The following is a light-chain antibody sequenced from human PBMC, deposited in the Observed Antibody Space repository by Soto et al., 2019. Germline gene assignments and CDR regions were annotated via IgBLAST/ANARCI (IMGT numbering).Light chain of an antibody. CDR3: QHSGHLPL. Sequence: DVQITQSPPSLSAAAPSRVNPTFKASQDIGNYLNWYQHKPGKAPNLVIFDAFNLETGVPSRFSGSGSGTDFTLTISSLRPEDFATSYRQHSGHLPLFGTGTKVDIK. V-gene: IGKV1-33*01. CDR2: DAF. J-gene: IGKJ3*01. CDR1: QDIGNY.